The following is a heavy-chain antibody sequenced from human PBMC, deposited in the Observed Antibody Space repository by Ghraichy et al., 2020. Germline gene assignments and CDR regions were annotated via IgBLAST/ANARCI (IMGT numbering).Heavy chain of an antibody. CDR2: IYSGGSS. J-gene: IGHJ4*02. Sequence: GGSLRLSCAASGFTVSSNYMSWVRQAPGKGLEWVSVIYSGGSSYYADSVKGRFTVSRDNSKNTLFIHMNSLTAEDTAVYYCASGYGDYAHGYWGQGTLVTVSS. D-gene: IGHD5-12*01. CDR1: GFTVSSNY. V-gene: IGHV3-53*01. CDR3: ASGYGDYAHGY.